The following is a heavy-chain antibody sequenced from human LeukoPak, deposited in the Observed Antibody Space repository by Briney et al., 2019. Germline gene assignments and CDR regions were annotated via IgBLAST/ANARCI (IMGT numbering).Heavy chain of an antibody. CDR2: IIPIFGTA. D-gene: IGHD6-19*01. CDR3: AKGIYSSGWSYFDY. J-gene: IGHJ4*01. Sequence: SVKVSCKASGGTFSSYAISWVRQAPGQGLEWMGGIIPIFGTANYAQKFQGRVTIITDESTSTAYMELSSLRSEDTAVYYCAKGIYSSGWSYFDYWGHGTLVTVSS. CDR1: GGTFSSYA. V-gene: IGHV1-69*05.